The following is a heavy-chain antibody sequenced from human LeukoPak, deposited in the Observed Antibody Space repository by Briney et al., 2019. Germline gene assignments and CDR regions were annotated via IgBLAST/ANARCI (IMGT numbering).Heavy chain of an antibody. V-gene: IGHV1-46*01. CDR2: INPSGGST. CDR1: GYTFTSYY. CDR3: ARVGIAARLSYYYGMDV. J-gene: IGHJ6*02. D-gene: IGHD6-6*01. Sequence: ASVKVSCKASGYTFTSYYMHWVRQAPGQGLEWMGIINPSGGSTSYAQKFQCRVTMTRDTSTSTVYMELSSLRSEDTAVYYCARVGIAARLSYYYGMDVWGQGTTVTVSS.